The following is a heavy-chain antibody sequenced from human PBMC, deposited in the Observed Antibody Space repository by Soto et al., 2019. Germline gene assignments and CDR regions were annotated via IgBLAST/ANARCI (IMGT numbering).Heavy chain of an antibody. CDR2: ISGSGGST. V-gene: IGHV3-23*01. CDR1: GLTFSSYA. Sequence: GGSLRLSCAASGLTFSSYAMSWVRQAPGKGLEWVSAISGSGGSTYYADSVKGRFTISRDNSKNTLYLQMNSLRAEDTAVYYCAKFGFGEDYYGMDVWGQGTTVTVSS. D-gene: IGHD3-10*01. CDR3: AKFGFGEDYYGMDV. J-gene: IGHJ6*02.